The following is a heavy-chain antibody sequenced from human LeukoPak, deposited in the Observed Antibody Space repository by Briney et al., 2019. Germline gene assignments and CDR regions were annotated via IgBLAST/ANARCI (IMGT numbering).Heavy chain of an antibody. CDR2: NYPGDSDT. CDR1: GYSFTSYW. J-gene: IGHJ4*02. Sequence: GESLKISCKGSGYSFTSYWIGWVRQMPGKGLVWMGINYPGDSDTRYSPSFQGQVTISADKSISTAYLQWSSLKASDTAMYYCASRPFETTVVPWDFYWGQGTQVTVSS. V-gene: IGHV5-51*01. D-gene: IGHD4-23*01. CDR3: ASRPFETTVVPWDFY.